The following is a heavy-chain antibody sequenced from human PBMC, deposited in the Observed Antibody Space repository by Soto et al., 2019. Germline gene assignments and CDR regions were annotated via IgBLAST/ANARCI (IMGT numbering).Heavy chain of an antibody. Sequence: EVQLVESGGGLDKPGGSLRLSCAASGFTFSSYSMNWVRQAPGKGLEWVSSISSSSSYIYYADSVKGRFIISRDNAKNSLYLQMNSLRAEDTAVYYCARDQPGYSYGYGLGYWGQGTLVTVSS. V-gene: IGHV3-21*01. J-gene: IGHJ4*02. CDR1: GFTFSSYS. D-gene: IGHD5-18*01. CDR3: ARDQPGYSYGYGLGY. CDR2: ISSSSSYI.